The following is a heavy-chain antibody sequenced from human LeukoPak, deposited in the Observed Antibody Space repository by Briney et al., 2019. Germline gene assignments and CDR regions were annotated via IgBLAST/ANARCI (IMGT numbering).Heavy chain of an antibody. D-gene: IGHD5-12*01. CDR1: GGTFSSYA. J-gene: IGHJ4*02. V-gene: IGHV1-46*01. CDR3: ARDVRGGGYVLVY. CDR2: INPSGGST. Sequence: GSVKVSCKASGGTFSSYAISWVRQAPGQGLEWMGIINPSGGSTSYAQKFQGRVTMTRDTSTSTVYMELSSLRSEDTAVYYCARDVRGGGYVLVYWGQGTLVTVSS.